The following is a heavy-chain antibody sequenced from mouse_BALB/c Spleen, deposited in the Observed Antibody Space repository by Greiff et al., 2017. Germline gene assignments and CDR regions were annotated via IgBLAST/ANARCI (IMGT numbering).Heavy chain of an antibody. J-gene: IGHJ3*01. CDR2: ISYSGST. V-gene: IGHV3-8*02. Sequence: EVKLMESGPSLVKPSQTLSLTCSVTGDSITSGYWNWIRKFPGNKLEYMGYISYSGSTYYNPSLKSRISITRDTSKNQYYLQLNSVTTEDTATYYCARAYDYDGLAWFAYWGQGTLVTVSA. CDR3: ARAYDYDGLAWFAY. CDR1: GDSITSGY. D-gene: IGHD2-4*01.